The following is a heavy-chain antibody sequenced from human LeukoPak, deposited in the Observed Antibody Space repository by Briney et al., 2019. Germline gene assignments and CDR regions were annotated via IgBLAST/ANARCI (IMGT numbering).Heavy chain of an antibody. Sequence: GGSLRLSCAASGFTFSSYAMSWVRQAPGKGLEWVSAISGSGGSTYYADSVKARFTISRDNSKNTLYLQMNSLRAEDTAVYYCAKVVGDGSSSLLGYFDYWGQGTLVTVSS. CDR2: ISGSGGST. V-gene: IGHV3-23*01. CDR1: GFTFSSYA. J-gene: IGHJ4*02. D-gene: IGHD6-6*01. CDR3: AKVVGDGSSSLLGYFDY.